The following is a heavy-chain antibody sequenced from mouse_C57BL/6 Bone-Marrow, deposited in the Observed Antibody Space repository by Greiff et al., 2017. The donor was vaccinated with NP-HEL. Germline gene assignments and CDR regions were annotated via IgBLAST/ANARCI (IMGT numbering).Heavy chain of an antibody. CDR3: AREGTTVVAPFAY. V-gene: IGHV1-64*01. D-gene: IGHD1-1*01. Sequence: QVQLQQPGAELVKPGASVKLSCKASGYTFTSYWMHWVKQRPGQGLEWIGMIHPNSGSTNYNEKIKSKATLTVDKSSSTAYMQLSSLTSEDSAVYYCAREGTTVVAPFAYWGQGTLVTVSA. CDR2: IHPNSGST. J-gene: IGHJ3*01. CDR1: GYTFTSYW.